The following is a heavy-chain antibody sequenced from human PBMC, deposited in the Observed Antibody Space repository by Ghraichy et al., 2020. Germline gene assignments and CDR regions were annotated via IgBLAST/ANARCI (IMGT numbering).Heavy chain of an antibody. J-gene: IGHJ5*02. CDR3: ARGGGSSGWYPLSWFDP. V-gene: IGHV4-59*01. CDR1: GGSISSYY. Sequence: SETLSLTCTVSGGSISSYYWSWIRQPPGKGLEWIGYIYYSGSTNYNPSLKSRVTISVDTSKNQFSLKLSSVTAADTAVYYCARGGGSSGWYPLSWFDPRGQGTLVTVSS. CDR2: IYYSGST. D-gene: IGHD6-19*01.